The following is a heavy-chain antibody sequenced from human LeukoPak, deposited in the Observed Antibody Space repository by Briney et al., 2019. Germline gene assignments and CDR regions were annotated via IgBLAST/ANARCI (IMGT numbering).Heavy chain of an antibody. J-gene: IGHJ6*02. CDR3: ARGPTSSTGYYYYYGMDV. CDR2: IYYSGST. Sequence: PSETLSLTCTVSGGSISSSSYYWGWIRQPPGQGLEWIGYIYYSGSTNYNPSLKSRVTISVDTSKNQFSLKLSSVTAADTAVYYCARGPTSSTGYYYYYGMDVWGQGTTVTVSS. V-gene: IGHV4-61*05. CDR1: GGSISSSSYY. D-gene: IGHD2-2*01.